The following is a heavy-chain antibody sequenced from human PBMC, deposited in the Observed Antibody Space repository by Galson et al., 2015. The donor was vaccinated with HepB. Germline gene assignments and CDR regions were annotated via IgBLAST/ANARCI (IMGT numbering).Heavy chain of an antibody. CDR2: INPNSGGT. V-gene: IGHV1-2*02. CDR1: GDTFTGDY. J-gene: IGHJ6*03. Sequence: SVKVSCKASGDTFTGDYIHWVRQAPGQGLEWMGWINPNSGGTNYAQKFQGRVTMTRDTSISTAYMELSRLRSDDTAVYYCATRGAQSPLYYYYYMDVWGKGTTVTVSS. D-gene: IGHD3-16*01. CDR3: ATRGAQSPLYYYYYMDV.